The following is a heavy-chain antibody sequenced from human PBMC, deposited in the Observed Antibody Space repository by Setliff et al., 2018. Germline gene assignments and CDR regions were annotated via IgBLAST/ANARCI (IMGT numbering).Heavy chain of an antibody. CDR2: IYNSGSN. CDR1: GYSISSGYY. Sequence: SETLSLTCAVSGYSISSGYYWGWSRQPPGKGLEWIGSIYNSGSNYYNPPLKRRVTISVDTSKNQFSLKLSSVTAEDTAVYYCARTHVVVTLRNAFDIWGQGTMVTVSS. D-gene: IGHD2-21*02. CDR3: ARTHVVVTLRNAFDI. J-gene: IGHJ3*02. V-gene: IGHV4-38-2*01.